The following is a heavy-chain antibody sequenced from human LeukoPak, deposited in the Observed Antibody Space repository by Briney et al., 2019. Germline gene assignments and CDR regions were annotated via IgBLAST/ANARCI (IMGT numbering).Heavy chain of an antibody. CDR3: ARGAFYDY. V-gene: IGHV3-48*03. D-gene: IGHD2/OR15-2a*01. Sequence: GGSLRLSCAASGFTFSSYEINWVRQAPGKGLEWVSYISSSGSTIKYADSVKGRFTISRDNSKNTLYLQMNSLRAEDTALYFCARGAFYDYWGQGTLVTVSS. J-gene: IGHJ4*02. CDR2: ISSSGSTI. CDR1: GFTFSSYE.